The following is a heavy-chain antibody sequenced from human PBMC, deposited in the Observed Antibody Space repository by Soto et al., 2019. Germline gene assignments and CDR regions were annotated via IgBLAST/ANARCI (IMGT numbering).Heavy chain of an antibody. J-gene: IGHJ4*02. D-gene: IGHD3-22*01. V-gene: IGHV4-59*07. CDR3: ASQYYYDSSGSQTFDY. CDR2: IYYGGGT. CDR1: GGSISSYY. Sequence: DSLSLTCTASGGSISSYYWNWIRQHPGKGLEWIGDIYYGGGTNYNPSLKSRVTLSVDTSKNQFSLKLSSVTAADTAVYYCASQYYYDSSGSQTFDYWGQGTQVTVSS.